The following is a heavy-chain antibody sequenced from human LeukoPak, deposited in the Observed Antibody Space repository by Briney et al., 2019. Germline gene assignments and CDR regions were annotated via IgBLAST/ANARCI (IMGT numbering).Heavy chain of an antibody. CDR3: ATAWVYYYGSGSYYKD. V-gene: IGHV1-24*01. J-gene: IGHJ4*02. CDR1: GYSLTELS. Sequence: GASVKVSCKVSGYSLTELSIHWVRQAPGKGLEWMGGFDPEDGKTIYAQKFQGRVTMTEDTSTDTAYMELSSLRSEDTAVYYCATAWVYYYGSGSYYKDWGQGTLVTVSS. D-gene: IGHD3-10*01. CDR2: FDPEDGKT.